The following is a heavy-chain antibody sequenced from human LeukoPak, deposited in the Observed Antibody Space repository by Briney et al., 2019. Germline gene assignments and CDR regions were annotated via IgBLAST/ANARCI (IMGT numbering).Heavy chain of an antibody. CDR2: IKGKANSYAT. V-gene: IGHV3-73*01. CDR3: TGDLWSGSRDY. J-gene: IGHJ4*02. D-gene: IGHD3-3*01. CDR1: GFTFSDSA. Sequence: AGGSLKLSCAASGFTFSDSAIHWVRQPSGKGLEWVGRIKGKANSYATAYAASLKGRFTMSRDDSKNTAYLQMNRLSREDTALYYCTGDLWSGSRDYWGQGTLVTVSS.